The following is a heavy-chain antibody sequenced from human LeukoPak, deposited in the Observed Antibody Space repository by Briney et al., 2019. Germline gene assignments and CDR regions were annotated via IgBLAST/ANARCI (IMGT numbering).Heavy chain of an antibody. CDR1: EFTFSSYS. Sequence: GGSLRLSCAASEFTFSSYSMNWVRQAPGKGLEWVSYITNSGNSKSYADSVKGRFTISRDNSKNTLYLQMNSLRAEDTAVYYCAKDSAVVAPYSGGYYYGMDVWGQGTTVTVSS. V-gene: IGHV3-48*01. CDR2: ITNSGNSK. CDR3: AKDSAVVAPYSGGYYYGMDV. J-gene: IGHJ6*02. D-gene: IGHD2-15*01.